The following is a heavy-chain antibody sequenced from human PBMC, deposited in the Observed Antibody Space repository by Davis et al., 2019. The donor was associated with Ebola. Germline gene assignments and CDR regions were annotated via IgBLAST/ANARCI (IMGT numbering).Heavy chain of an antibody. CDR1: GFTFSGSA. V-gene: IGHV3-73*01. Sequence: GESLKISCAASGFTFSGSAMHWVRQASGKGLEWVGRIRSKANSYATAYAASVKGRFTISRDDSKNTAYLQMNSLKMDDTAVYYCTNRKSEYWGQGTLVTVSS. J-gene: IGHJ4*02. CDR3: TNRKSEY. CDR2: IRSKANSYAT.